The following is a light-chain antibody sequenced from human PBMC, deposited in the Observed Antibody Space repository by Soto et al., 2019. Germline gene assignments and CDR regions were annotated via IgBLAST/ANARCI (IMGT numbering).Light chain of an antibody. V-gene: IGLV1-51*02. CDR1: NSNIGNNY. J-gene: IGLJ3*02. CDR2: ENN. Sequence: QSVLTQPPPVSAAPGQKVTISCSGDNSNIGNNYVSWYQHLPGTAPKLLIYENNKRPSGIPDRFSGSKSGTSATLDITGLQTGDEADYYCATWSRSLGVFGGGTQLTVL. CDR3: ATWSRSLGV.